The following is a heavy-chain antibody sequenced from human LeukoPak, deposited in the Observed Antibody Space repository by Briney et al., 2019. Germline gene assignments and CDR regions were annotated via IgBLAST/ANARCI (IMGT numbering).Heavy chain of an antibody. J-gene: IGHJ4*02. CDR3: TTDDYSGYDIFDY. CDR2: IKSKTDGGTT. V-gene: IGHV3-15*01. D-gene: IGHD5-12*01. CDR1: GFTFSSYA. Sequence: PGRSLRLSCAASGFTFSSYAMHWVRQAPGKGLEWVGRIKSKTDGGTTDYAAPVKGRFTISRDDSKNTLYLQMNSLKTEDTAVYYCTTDDYSGYDIFDYWGQGTLVTVSS.